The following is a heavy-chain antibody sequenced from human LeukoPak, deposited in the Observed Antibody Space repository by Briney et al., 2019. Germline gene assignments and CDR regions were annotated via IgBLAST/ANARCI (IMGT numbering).Heavy chain of an antibody. CDR3: AKDGGLWVSAHWGDS. D-gene: IGHD7-27*01. J-gene: IGHJ4*02. CDR1: GFTFSSYA. Sequence: GGSLRLSRAASGFTFSSYAMSWVRQAPGKGLEWVSAIIGSGGSTYFADSVKGRFTISRDNSKNTVYLQMSSLRAEDTAVYYCAKDGGLWVSAHWGDSWGRGTLVTVSS. CDR2: IIGSGGST. V-gene: IGHV3-23*01.